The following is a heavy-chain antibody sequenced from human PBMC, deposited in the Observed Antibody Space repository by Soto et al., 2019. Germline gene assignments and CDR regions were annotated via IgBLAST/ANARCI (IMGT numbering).Heavy chain of an antibody. Sequence: QVQLQESGPGLVKPSGTLSLTCVVSGGSISSTNWWRWVRQPPGKGLEWIGDIYHSGSTNYNPSLKSRVPISVDTSKNQFSLKLSSVTAADTAVYYCARTSWEDYYFDYWGQGTLVTVSS. V-gene: IGHV4-4*02. CDR2: IYHSGST. CDR1: GGSISSTNW. J-gene: IGHJ4*02. D-gene: IGHD7-27*01. CDR3: ARTSWEDYYFDY.